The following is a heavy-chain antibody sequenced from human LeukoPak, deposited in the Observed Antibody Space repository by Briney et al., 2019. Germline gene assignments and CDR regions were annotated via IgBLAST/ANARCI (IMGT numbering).Heavy chain of an antibody. CDR2: INHSGST. Sequence: SETLSLTCAVYGGSFSGYYWSWIRQPPGKGLEWIGEINHSGSTNYNPSLKSRVTISVDTSKNQFSLKLSSVTAADTAVYYCARGQWFGESPPFDYWGQGILVTVSS. D-gene: IGHD3-10*01. CDR3: ARGQWFGESPPFDY. J-gene: IGHJ4*02. V-gene: IGHV4-34*01. CDR1: GGSFSGYY.